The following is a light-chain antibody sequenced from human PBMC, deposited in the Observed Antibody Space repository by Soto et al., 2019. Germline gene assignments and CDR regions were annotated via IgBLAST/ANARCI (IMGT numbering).Light chain of an antibody. J-gene: IGKJ1*01. CDR1: QSVSSN. Sequence: EIVMTQSPDTLSVSPGERATLSRRASQSVSSNLAWYQQKPGQAPRLLIYGASSRATGIPDRFSGSGSGTDFTLTISRLEPEDFAVYYCQQYGSSPGTFGQGTNVDIK. CDR3: QQYGSSPGT. V-gene: IGKV3-20*01. CDR2: GAS.